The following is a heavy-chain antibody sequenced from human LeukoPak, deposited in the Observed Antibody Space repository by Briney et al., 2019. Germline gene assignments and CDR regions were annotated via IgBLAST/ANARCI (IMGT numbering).Heavy chain of an antibody. V-gene: IGHV1-18*01. Sequence: ASVKVSCKASGYTFTSYGISWVRQAPGQGLEWMGWISAYNGNTNYAQKLQDRVTMTTDTSTSTAYMELRSLRSDDTAVYYCARGVRGITFGGVIVPPDYWGQGTLVTVSS. D-gene: IGHD3-16*02. CDR2: ISAYNGNT. CDR3: ARGVRGITFGGVIVPPDY. J-gene: IGHJ4*02. CDR1: GYTFTSYG.